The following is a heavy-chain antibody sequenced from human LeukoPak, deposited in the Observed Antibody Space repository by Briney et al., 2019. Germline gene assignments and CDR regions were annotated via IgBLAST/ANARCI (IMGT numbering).Heavy chain of an antibody. CDR3: ARLDYYGSGVFDI. J-gene: IGHJ3*02. D-gene: IGHD3-10*01. V-gene: IGHV4-30-2*01. Sequence: SETLSLTCAVYGGPFSGYSWSWIRQPPGKGLEWIGYIYHSGSTYYNPSLKSRVTISVDRSKNQFSLKLSSVTAADTAVYYCARLDYYGSGVFDIWGQGTMVTVSS. CDR2: IYHSGST. CDR1: GGPFSGYS.